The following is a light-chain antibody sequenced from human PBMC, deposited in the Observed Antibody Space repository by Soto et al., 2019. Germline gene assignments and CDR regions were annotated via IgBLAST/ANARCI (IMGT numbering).Light chain of an antibody. CDR3: TSYSRYRVLV. Sequence: QSALTQLASVSGSLGQSITISCTGTSSDIGGYKYVSWYQQHPGKAPKLIIFEVSNRPSGVSDRFSGSNSGNTASLTISGLQAEDEADYYCTSYSRYRVLVFGGGTK. J-gene: IGLJ3*02. V-gene: IGLV2-14*01. CDR2: EVS. CDR1: SSDIGGYKY.